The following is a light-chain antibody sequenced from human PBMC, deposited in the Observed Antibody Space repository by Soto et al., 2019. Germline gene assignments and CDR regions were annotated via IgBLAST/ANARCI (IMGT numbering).Light chain of an antibody. V-gene: IGLV2-11*01. CDR2: DVS. CDR1: SSDVGDYNY. Sequence: LTQPRSVSGSPGQSVTISCTGTSSDVGDYNYVSWYQQYPGKAPKLVIYDVSKRPSGVPDRFSGSKSGNTASLTISGLQAEDEADYYCCSFAGSYTFWVFGGGTKLTVL. J-gene: IGLJ3*02. CDR3: CSFAGSYTFWV.